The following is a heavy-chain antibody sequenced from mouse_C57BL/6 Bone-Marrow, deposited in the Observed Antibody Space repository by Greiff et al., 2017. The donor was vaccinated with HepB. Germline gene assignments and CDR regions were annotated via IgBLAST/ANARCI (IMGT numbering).Heavy chain of an antibody. J-gene: IGHJ2*01. CDR2: IYPGSGST. Sequence: VKLQESGAELVKPGASVKMSCKASGYTFTSYWITWVKQRPGQGLEWIGDIYPGSGSTNYNEKFKSKATLTVDTSSSTAYMQLSSLTSEDSAVYYCAREDFDYWGQGTTLTVSS. V-gene: IGHV1-55*01. CDR1: GYTFTSYW. CDR3: AREDFDY.